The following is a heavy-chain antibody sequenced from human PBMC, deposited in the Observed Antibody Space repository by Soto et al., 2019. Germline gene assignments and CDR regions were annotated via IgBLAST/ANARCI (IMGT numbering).Heavy chain of an antibody. J-gene: IGHJ4*02. CDR1: GFTLGRYG. D-gene: IGHD3-10*01. CDR3: AKDRDYPRDYFHY. V-gene: IGHV3-23*01. Sequence: GWSLRLSCAASGFTLGRYGISWVRQAPGKGLEWVSAVSPNGQGIYYADSVRGRFTISRDFSKNTVFLHMDSLRAEDTAVYYCAKDRDYPRDYFHYWGQGTLVTVSS. CDR2: VSPNGQGI.